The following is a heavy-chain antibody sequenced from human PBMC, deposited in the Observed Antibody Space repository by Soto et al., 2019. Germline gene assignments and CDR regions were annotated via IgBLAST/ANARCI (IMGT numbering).Heavy chain of an antibody. CDR1: VFTFSSYG. V-gene: IGHV3-30*18. J-gene: IGHJ6*02. Sequence: PGGSLRLSCAASVFTFSSYGMHWVRQAPGKGLEWVAVISYDGSNKYYADSVKGRFTISRDNSKNTLYLQMNSLRAEDTAVYYCAKDVLRFLEWLAFYGMDVWGQGTTVTAP. CDR2: ISYDGSNK. CDR3: AKDVLRFLEWLAFYGMDV. D-gene: IGHD3-3*01.